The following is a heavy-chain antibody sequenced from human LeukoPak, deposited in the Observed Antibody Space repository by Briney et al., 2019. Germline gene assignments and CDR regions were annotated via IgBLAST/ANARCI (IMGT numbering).Heavy chain of an antibody. D-gene: IGHD3-16*01. V-gene: IGHV3-53*04. CDR1: GFTVSSNY. CDR3: ARDLGEPYGMDV. J-gene: IGHJ6*02. Sequence: PGGSLRPSCAASGFTVSSNYMSWVRQAPGKGLEWVSVIYSGGSTYHADSVKGRFTISRHNSKNPLYLQMNSLRAEDTAVYYCARDLGEPYGMDVWGQGTTVTVSS. CDR2: IYSGGST.